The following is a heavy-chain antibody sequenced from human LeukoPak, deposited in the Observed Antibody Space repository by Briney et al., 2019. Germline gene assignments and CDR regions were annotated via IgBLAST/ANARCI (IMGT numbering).Heavy chain of an antibody. D-gene: IGHD1-26*01. Sequence: GASVKVSCKVSGYTLTELSMHWVRQAPGKGLEWMGGFDPEDGETIYAHKFQGRVTMTEDTSTDTAYMELSSLRSEDTAVYYCATVPIVGATFFDYWGQGTLVTVSS. CDR2: FDPEDGET. CDR1: GYTLTELS. CDR3: ATVPIVGATFFDY. J-gene: IGHJ4*02. V-gene: IGHV1-24*01.